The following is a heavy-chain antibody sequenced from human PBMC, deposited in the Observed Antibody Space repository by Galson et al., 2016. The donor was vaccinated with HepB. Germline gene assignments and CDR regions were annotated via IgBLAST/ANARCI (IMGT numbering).Heavy chain of an antibody. CDR3: ARGGSRPIDY. J-gene: IGHJ4*02. Sequence: LRLSCAASGFTFSGYNMDWVRQAPGKGLEWVSYISSGSSAIYYADSVKGRFTISRDNAKNTLYLQMNSLRAEDTAVYYCARGGSRPIDYWGQGTLVTVSS. V-gene: IGHV3-48*01. D-gene: IGHD1-26*01. CDR2: ISSGSSAI. CDR1: GFTFSGYN.